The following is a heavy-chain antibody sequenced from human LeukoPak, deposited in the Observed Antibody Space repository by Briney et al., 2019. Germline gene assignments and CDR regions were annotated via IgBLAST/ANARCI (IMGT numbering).Heavy chain of an antibody. D-gene: IGHD7-27*01. Sequence: GTSVKVSCKASGFTFTSSAMQWARQARGQRLEWIGWIVVGSGNTNYAQKFQERVTITRDMSTSTAYMELSSLRSEDTAVYYCAAALNWDQTYNWFDPWGQGTLVTVSS. CDR2: IVVGSGNT. CDR3: AAALNWDQTYNWFDP. V-gene: IGHV1-58*02. CDR1: GFTFTSSA. J-gene: IGHJ5*02.